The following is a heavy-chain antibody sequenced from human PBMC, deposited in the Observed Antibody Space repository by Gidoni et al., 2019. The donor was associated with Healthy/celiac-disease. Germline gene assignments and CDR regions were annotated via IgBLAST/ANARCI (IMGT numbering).Heavy chain of an antibody. D-gene: IGHD2-15*01. CDR2: IWYDGSNK. Sequence: QVQLVESGGGVVQPGRSLRLSCAASGFPFSSYGMHWVRQAPGKGLEWVAVIWYDGSNKYYADSVKGRFTISRDNSKNTLYLQMNSLRAEDTAVYYCARDGVVVAAPFDYWGQGTLVTVSS. CDR1: GFPFSSYG. V-gene: IGHV3-33*01. J-gene: IGHJ4*02. CDR3: ARDGVVVAAPFDY.